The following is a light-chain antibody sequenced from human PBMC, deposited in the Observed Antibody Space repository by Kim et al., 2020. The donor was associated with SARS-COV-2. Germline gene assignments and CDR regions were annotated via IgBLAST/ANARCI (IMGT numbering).Light chain of an antibody. CDR1: QSISSY. V-gene: IGKV1-39*01. CDR2: AAS. J-gene: IGKJ5*01. CDR3: HQSYSNHIS. Sequence: DIQMTQSPSSLSASVGDRVTITCRASQSISSYLNWYQQKPGKAPKLLIYAASSLQSGVPSRFSGSGSGTDFTLTISSLQPEDFATYYSHQSYSNHISFGEGTQLEIK.